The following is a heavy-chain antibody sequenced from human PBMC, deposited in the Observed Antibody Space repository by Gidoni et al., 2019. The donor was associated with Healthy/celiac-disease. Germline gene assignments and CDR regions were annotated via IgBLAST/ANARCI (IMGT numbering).Heavy chain of an antibody. Sequence: QVQLQESGPGLVKPSETLSLTCTVSGGSISSYYWSWIRQPPGKGLEWIGYIYYSGSTNYNPSLKSRVTISVDTSKNQFSLKLSSVTAADTAVYYCARRSIPYSGSYDYWGQGTLVTVSS. CDR2: IYYSGST. V-gene: IGHV4-59*01. CDR3: ARRSIPYSGSYDY. J-gene: IGHJ4*02. CDR1: GGSISSYY. D-gene: IGHD1-26*01.